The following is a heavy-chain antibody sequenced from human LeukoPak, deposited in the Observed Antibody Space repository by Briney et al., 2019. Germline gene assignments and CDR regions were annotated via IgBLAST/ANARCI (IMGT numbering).Heavy chain of an antibody. CDR1: GFTFRSYS. Sequence: PGGSLRLSXAASGFTFRSYSMNWVRQAPGKGLEWVSSISSSSSYIYYADSVKGRFTISRDNAKNSLYLQMNSLRAEDTAVYYCARGERGLYCSSTSCYPVLGGQGTLVTVSS. D-gene: IGHD2-2*01. CDR3: ARGERGLYCSSTSCYPVL. J-gene: IGHJ4*02. V-gene: IGHV3-21*01. CDR2: ISSSSSYI.